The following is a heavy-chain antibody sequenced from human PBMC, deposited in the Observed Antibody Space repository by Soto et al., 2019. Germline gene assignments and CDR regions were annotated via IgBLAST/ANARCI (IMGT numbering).Heavy chain of an antibody. CDR2: ISGSGGST. CDR3: AKVDVYCTNGVCYDYFDY. J-gene: IGHJ4*02. Sequence: GSLRLSCAASGFTFSSYAMSWVRQAPGKGLEWVSAISGSGGSTYYADSVKGRFTISRDNSKNTLYLQMNSLRAEDTAAYYCAKVDVYCTNGVCYDYFDYWGQGTLVTVSS. CDR1: GFTFSSYA. V-gene: IGHV3-23*01. D-gene: IGHD2-8*01.